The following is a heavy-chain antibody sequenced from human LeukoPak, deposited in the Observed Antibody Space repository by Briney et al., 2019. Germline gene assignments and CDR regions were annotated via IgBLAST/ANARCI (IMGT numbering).Heavy chain of an antibody. V-gene: IGHV3-30*02. CDR1: GFTFSSYG. CDR3: AKDLQLRRAEYFQH. CDR2: IRYDGSNK. D-gene: IGHD2-2*01. J-gene: IGHJ1*01. Sequence: GGSLRLSCAASGFTFSSYGMHWVRQAPGKGLEWVAFIRYDGSNKYYADSVKGRFTISRDNSKNTLYLQMNSLRAEDTAVYYCAKDLQLRRAEYFQHWGQGTLVTVSS.